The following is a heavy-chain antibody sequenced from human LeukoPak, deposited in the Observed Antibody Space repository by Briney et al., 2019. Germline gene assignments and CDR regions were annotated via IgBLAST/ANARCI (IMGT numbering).Heavy chain of an antibody. Sequence: SETLSLTCAVYGGSFSGYYWGWIRQPPGKGLEWIGSIYHSGSTYYNPSLKSRVTISVDTSKNQFSLKLSSVTAADTAMYYCAGHVLGTRKAAGRVLTQKNNAFDIWGQGTMVTVSS. J-gene: IGHJ3*02. D-gene: IGHD6-13*01. CDR1: GGSFSGYY. CDR3: AGHVLGTRKAAGRVLTQKNNAFDI. CDR2: IYHSGST. V-gene: IGHV4-34*01.